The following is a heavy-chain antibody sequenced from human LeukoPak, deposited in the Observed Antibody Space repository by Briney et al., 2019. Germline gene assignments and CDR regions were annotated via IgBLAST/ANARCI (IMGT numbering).Heavy chain of an antibody. CDR2: ISADGSNK. Sequence: PGGSLRLSCAASGFTFSAYGMHWVRQAPGKGLEWVAVISADGSNKYYADSVKGRFTISRDNSKSTLYLQMNSLRLEDTALYYCAKDADTATIIYWYFDLWGRGTLVTVSS. J-gene: IGHJ2*01. CDR1: GFTFSAYG. V-gene: IGHV3-30*18. D-gene: IGHD5-18*01. CDR3: AKDADTATIIYWYFDL.